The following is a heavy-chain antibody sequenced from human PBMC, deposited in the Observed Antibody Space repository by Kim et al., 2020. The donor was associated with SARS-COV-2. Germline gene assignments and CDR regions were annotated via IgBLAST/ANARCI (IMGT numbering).Heavy chain of an antibody. Sequence: GWSLRLSCAASGFTFNRFVMHWVRQAPGKGLEWVAGISPSGGQKYYIDSVKGRFTISRDTSQKTLFLQMNSLTSEDTAMYFCAQEGETGDRSGHDAFDL. CDR1: GFTFNRFV. CDR3: AQEGETGDRSGHDAFDL. D-gene: IGHD7-27*01. J-gene: IGHJ3*01. V-gene: IGHV3-30*04. CDR2: ISPSGGQK.